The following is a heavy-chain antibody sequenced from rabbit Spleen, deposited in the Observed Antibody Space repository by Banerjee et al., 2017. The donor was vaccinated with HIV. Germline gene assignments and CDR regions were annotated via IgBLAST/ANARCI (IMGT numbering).Heavy chain of an antibody. CDR1: GFSFSDRDV. Sequence: QEQLVESGGGLVKPEGSLTLTCKASGFSFSDRDVMCWVRQAPGKGLEWIACINTATGKAVYANWAKGRFTISRTSSTTVTLQMTSLTAADTATYFCARGGSDTNYAFDLWGPGTLVTVS. CDR2: INTATGKA. J-gene: IGHJ4*01. D-gene: IGHD1-1*01. CDR3: ARGGSDTNYAFDL. V-gene: IGHV1S45*01.